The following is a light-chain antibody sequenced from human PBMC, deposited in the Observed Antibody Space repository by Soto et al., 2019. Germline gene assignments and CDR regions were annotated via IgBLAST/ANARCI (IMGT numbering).Light chain of an antibody. CDR1: QSISSNH. J-gene: IGKJ5*01. CDR2: GAF. V-gene: IGKV3-20*01. Sequence: DIVLAQSPGTLSLSPGERATLSCRASQSISSNHLAWYQQKPGQAPRLVIYGAFSRATGITDKFSASGSGSDFTLTISRLEPEDFAVYYCQYYGSSPITFGQGTRLE. CDR3: QYYGSSPIT.